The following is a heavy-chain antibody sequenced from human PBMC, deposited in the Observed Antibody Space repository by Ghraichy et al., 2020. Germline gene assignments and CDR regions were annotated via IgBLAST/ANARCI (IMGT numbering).Heavy chain of an antibody. CDR3: ARDYYGSGSYRNWFGP. Sequence: SETLSLTCTVSGGSISSDYWSWIRQPPGKGLELIGYMYYSGSTNYNPSLKSRVTISVDTSKNQFSLKLSSVTAADTAVYYCARDYYGSGSYRNWFGPWGQGTLVNVSS. J-gene: IGHJ5*02. CDR1: GGSISSDY. CDR2: MYYSGST. V-gene: IGHV4-59*12. D-gene: IGHD3-10*01.